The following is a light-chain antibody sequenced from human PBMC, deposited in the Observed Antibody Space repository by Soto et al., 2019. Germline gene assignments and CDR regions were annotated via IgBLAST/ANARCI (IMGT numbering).Light chain of an antibody. CDR2: EVS. CDR3: SSYTGSVTL. Sequence: QSALTQPASVSGSPGQSITISCTGTSSDVGRYNFVSWYQQHPGKAPHLMIYEVSNRPSGVSNRFSGSKSGDTASLTISGLQAEDEADYYCSSYTGSVTLFGGGTKVTVL. J-gene: IGLJ2*01. CDR1: SSDVGRYNF. V-gene: IGLV2-14*01.